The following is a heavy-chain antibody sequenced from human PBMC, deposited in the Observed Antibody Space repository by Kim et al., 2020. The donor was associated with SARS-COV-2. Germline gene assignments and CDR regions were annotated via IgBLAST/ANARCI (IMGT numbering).Heavy chain of an antibody. J-gene: IGHJ4*02. CDR3: GKDRDIPSGPYYYDSSGLAEVFDY. D-gene: IGHD3-22*01. Sequence: GGSLRLSCAASGFTFSSYAMSWVRQAPGKGLEWVSAISGSGGSTYYADSVKGRFTISRDNSKNTLYLQMNSLRAEDTAVYYCGKDRDIPSGPYYYDSSGLAEVFDYWGRGTLVTVSS. CDR1: GFTFSSYA. CDR2: ISGSGGST. V-gene: IGHV3-23*01.